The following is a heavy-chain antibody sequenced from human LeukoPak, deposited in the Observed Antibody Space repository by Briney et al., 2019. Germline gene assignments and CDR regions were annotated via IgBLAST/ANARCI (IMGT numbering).Heavy chain of an antibody. CDR3: ARQGIRIFGVDAFDI. Sequence: GESLKISCKGSGYSFTSYWIGWVRQMPGKGLEWMGIIYPGDSDTRYSQSFQGQVTISADKSISTAYLQWSSLKASDTAMYYCARQGIRIFGVDAFDIWGQGTMVTVSS. J-gene: IGHJ3*02. CDR2: IYPGDSDT. D-gene: IGHD3-3*01. CDR1: GYSFTSYW. V-gene: IGHV5-51*01.